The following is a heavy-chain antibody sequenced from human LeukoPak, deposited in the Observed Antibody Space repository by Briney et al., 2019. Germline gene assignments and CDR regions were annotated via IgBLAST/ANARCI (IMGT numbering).Heavy chain of an antibody. CDR3: SRGGRY. J-gene: IGHJ4*02. CDR1: GFTFSDYW. CDR2: IKEDGSEK. V-gene: IGHV3-7*01. Sequence: GGSLRLSCVASGFTFSDYWMTWVRQAPWKGLEWVANIKEDGSEKFYVDSVKGRFTISGDNAKNSLYLQMNSLRAEDTAVYYCSRGGRYWGQGVLVTVSS.